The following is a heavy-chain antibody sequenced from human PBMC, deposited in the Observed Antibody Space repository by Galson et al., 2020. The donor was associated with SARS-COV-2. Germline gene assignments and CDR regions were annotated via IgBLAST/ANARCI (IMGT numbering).Heavy chain of an antibody. J-gene: IGHJ3*02. D-gene: IGHD1-26*01. Sequence: SQTLSLTCAISGDSVSSNSGAWNWIRQSPSRGLVWLGRTYYRSKWSTDYAVSVKSRITINPDTSKNQFSLQLNSVTPEDTAMYYCAGRVAGANSLDIWGQGTMVIVSS. CDR2: TYYRSKWST. CDR3: AGRVAGANSLDI. CDR1: GDSVSSNSGA. V-gene: IGHV6-1*01.